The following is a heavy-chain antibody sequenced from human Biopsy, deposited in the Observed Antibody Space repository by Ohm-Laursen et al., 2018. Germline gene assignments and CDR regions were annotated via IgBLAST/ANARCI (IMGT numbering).Heavy chain of an antibody. CDR2: IYYSGST. CDR1: GGSISSDY. Sequence: DTLSLTCTVSGGSISSDYWSWIRQTPGKGLEWIGYIYYSGSTNYNPSLKSRVTISVDTSKNQFSLRLNSVTAADTAVYYCARATDSTGWPYYYFYGMDVWGQGTTVTVSS. CDR3: ARATDSTGWPYYYFYGMDV. V-gene: IGHV4-59*07. J-gene: IGHJ6*02. D-gene: IGHD6-19*01.